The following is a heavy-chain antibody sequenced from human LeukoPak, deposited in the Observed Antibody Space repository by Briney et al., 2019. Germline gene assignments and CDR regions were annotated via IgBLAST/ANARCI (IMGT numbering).Heavy chain of an antibody. CDR3: ARPLSFYGSGSYDY. CDR2: INPNSGGT. J-gene: IGHJ4*02. V-gene: IGHV1-2*02. CDR1: GYTFTGYY. Sequence: ASVKVSCKASGYTFTGYYMHWVRQAPGQGLEWMGWINPNSGGTNYAQKFQGRVTMTRDTSISTAYMELSRLRSDDTAVYYCARPLSFYGSGSYDYWGQGTLVTVSS. D-gene: IGHD3-10*01.